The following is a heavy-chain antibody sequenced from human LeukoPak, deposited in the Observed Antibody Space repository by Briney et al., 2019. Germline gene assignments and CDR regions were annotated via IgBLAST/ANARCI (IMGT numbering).Heavy chain of an antibody. CDR2: ISYDGSNK. J-gene: IGHJ4*02. CDR3: ARRQRLHCSSTSCYFGFDY. D-gene: IGHD2-2*01. Sequence: PGGSLRLSCAASGFTFSSYAMHWVRQAPGKGLEWVAVISYDGSNKYYADSVKGRFTISRDNSKNTLYLQMNSLRAEDTAVYYCARRQRLHCSSTSCYFGFDYWGQGTLVTVSS. CDR1: GFTFSSYA. V-gene: IGHV3-30*04.